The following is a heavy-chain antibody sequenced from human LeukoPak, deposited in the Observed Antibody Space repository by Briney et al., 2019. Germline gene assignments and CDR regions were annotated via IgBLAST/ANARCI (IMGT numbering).Heavy chain of an antibody. CDR1: GYSISSGYY. CDR3: AGVGSVTKGGDY. Sequence: SETLSLTCTVSGYSISSGYYWGWIRQPPGKGLEWIGSIYHSGSTYYNPSLKSRVTISVDTSKNQFSLKLSSVTAAATAVSYCAGVGSVTKGGDYWGQGTLVTVSS. D-gene: IGHD4-11*01. J-gene: IGHJ4*02. V-gene: IGHV4-38-2*02. CDR2: IYHSGST.